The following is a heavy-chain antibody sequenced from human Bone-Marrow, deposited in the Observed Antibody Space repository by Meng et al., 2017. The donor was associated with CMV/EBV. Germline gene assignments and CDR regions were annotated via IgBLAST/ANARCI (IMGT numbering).Heavy chain of an antibody. Sequence: GGSLRLSCAASGFTFSSYWMSWVRQAPGKGLEWVANIKQDGSEKYYVDSVKGRFTISRDNAKNSLYLQMNSLRAEDTAVYYCARRYCSSTSCLIDYWGQGTRVTGSS. CDR1: GFTFSSYW. D-gene: IGHD2-2*01. V-gene: IGHV3-7*01. CDR3: ARRYCSSTSCLIDY. CDR2: IKQDGSEK. J-gene: IGHJ4*02.